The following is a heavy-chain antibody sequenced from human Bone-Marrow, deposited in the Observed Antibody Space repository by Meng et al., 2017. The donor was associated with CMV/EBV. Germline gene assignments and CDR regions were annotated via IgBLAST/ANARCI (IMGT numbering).Heavy chain of an antibody. J-gene: IGHJ3*02. CDR1: GGSISSSSYY. D-gene: IGHD3-22*01. V-gene: IGHV4-39*07. Sequence: SETLSLTCTVSGGSISSSSYYWGWIRQPRGKGLEWIGSIYYSGSTYYNPSLKSRVTISVDTSKNQFSLKVSSVTAADTAVYYCARDLTGYYDSSGYHDAFDIWGQGTMVTVSS. CDR3: ARDLTGYYDSSGYHDAFDI. CDR2: IYYSGST.